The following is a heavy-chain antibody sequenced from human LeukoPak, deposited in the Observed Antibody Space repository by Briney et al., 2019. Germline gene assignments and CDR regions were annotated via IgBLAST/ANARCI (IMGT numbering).Heavy chain of an antibody. CDR2: INPNSGGT. CDR3: ASRLSKLLWFGEFPLDY. J-gene: IGHJ4*02. V-gene: IGHV1-2*06. Sequence: ASVKVSCKASGYTFTGYYMHWVRQAPGQGLEWMGRINPNSGGTNYAQKFQGRVTMTRDTSISTAYMELSRLRSDDTAVYYCASRLSKLLWFGEFPLDYWGQGTLVTLSS. D-gene: IGHD3-10*01. CDR1: GYTFTGYY.